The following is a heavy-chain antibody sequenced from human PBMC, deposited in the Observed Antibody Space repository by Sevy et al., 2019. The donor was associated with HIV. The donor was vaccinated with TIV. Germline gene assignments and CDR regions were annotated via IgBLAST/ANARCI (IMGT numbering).Heavy chain of an antibody. Sequence: GGSLRLSCAASAFTFSDHYMEWVRQAPGKGLEWVGRTRNKADGYTTEYVASVKGRFTISRDDSENSLYLQMNSLKTEDTAVYYCSTHAGIAAAGRVFDYWGQGALVTVSS. CDR1: AFTFSDHY. CDR3: STHAGIAAAGRVFDY. J-gene: IGHJ4*02. V-gene: IGHV3-72*01. CDR2: TRNKADGYTT. D-gene: IGHD6-13*01.